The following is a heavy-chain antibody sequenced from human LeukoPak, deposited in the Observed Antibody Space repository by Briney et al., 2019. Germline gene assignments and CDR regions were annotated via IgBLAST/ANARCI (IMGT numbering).Heavy chain of an antibody. Sequence: GGSLRLSCAASGFTVSSNYMSWVRQAPGKGLEWVSGISTSGGSTYYADSVKGRFSISRDNSKNTLYLQMNSLRAEDTAVYYCARVRVVVVPAAMEGWFDPWGQGTLVTVSS. D-gene: IGHD2-2*01. J-gene: IGHJ5*02. V-gene: IGHV3-23*01. CDR1: GFTVSSNY. CDR2: ISTSGGST. CDR3: ARVRVVVVPAAMEGWFDP.